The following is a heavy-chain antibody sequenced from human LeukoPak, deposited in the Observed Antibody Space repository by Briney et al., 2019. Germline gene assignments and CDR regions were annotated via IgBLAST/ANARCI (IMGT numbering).Heavy chain of an antibody. J-gene: IGHJ3*02. D-gene: IGHD5-12*01. CDR2: IIPILGIA. Sequence: SVKVSCKASGGTFSSYAISWVRQAPGQGLEWMGRIIPILGIANYAQKLQGRVTMTTDTSTSTAYMELRSLRSDDTAVYYCAAGYSGYDDAFDIWGQGTMVTVSS. CDR3: AAGYSGYDDAFDI. V-gene: IGHV1-69*04. CDR1: GGTFSSYA.